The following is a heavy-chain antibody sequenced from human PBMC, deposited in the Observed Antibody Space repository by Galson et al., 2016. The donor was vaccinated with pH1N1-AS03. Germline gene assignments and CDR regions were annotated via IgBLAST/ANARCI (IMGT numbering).Heavy chain of an antibody. D-gene: IGHD5-24*01. Sequence: SVKVSCKASGDSFSKYVISWVRQAPGQGLQWMGRIIPNLGVTNYAQRFQARVTITADKSSSTVYMEVTNLTSEDTAIYYCAHNQANGYNYWFEPWGQGNLVTVSS. V-gene: IGHV1-69*04. CDR2: IIPNLGVT. CDR3: AHNQANGYNYWFEP. CDR1: GDSFSKYV. J-gene: IGHJ5*02.